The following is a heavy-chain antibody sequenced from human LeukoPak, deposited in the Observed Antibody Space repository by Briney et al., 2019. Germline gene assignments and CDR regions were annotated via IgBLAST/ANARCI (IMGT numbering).Heavy chain of an antibody. V-gene: IGHV3-9*01. CDR1: GFTFDDYA. D-gene: IGHD3-10*01. CDR3: AKDTSYYGSGSYSY. Sequence: PGGSLRLSCAASGFTFDDYAMHWVRQAPGKGLEWVSGISWNSGSIGYADSVKGRFTISRDNAKNSLYLQMNSLRAEDTALYYCAKDTSYYGSGSYSYWGQGTLVTVSS. J-gene: IGHJ4*02. CDR2: ISWNSGSI.